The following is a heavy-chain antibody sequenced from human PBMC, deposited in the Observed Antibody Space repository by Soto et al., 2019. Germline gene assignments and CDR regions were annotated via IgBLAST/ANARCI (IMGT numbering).Heavy chain of an antibody. Sequence: GESLKISCKGSGYSFTNYWIAWVRQMPGKGLEWMGIIYPGDSDTRYSPSFQGQVTISADKSISTAYLQWSSLKAADTAMYYCARQSSSGWYYFDYWGQGTLVTVSS. CDR3: ARQSSSGWYYFDY. V-gene: IGHV5-51*01. CDR1: GYSFTNYW. D-gene: IGHD6-19*01. J-gene: IGHJ4*02. CDR2: IYPGDSDT.